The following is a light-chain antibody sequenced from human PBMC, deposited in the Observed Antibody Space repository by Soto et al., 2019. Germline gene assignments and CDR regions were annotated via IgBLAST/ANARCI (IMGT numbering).Light chain of an antibody. Sequence: QSVLTQPRSVSGSPGQSVTISCTGTSSDVGGYNYVSWYQQHPGKAPKLMIYDVSKRPSGVPDRFSGSKSGNTASLTISGLQAEDEADYYCSSYAGSYTVLFG. V-gene: IGLV2-11*01. CDR1: SSDVGGYNY. J-gene: IGLJ2*01. CDR3: SSYAGSYTVL. CDR2: DVS.